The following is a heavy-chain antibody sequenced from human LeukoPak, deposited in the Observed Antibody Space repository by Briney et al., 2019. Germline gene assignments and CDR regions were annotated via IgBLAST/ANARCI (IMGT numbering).Heavy chain of an antibody. CDR3: AREGRYSGYDGSAGDY. V-gene: IGHV1-3*01. J-gene: IGHJ4*02. CDR2: INAGNGNT. Sequence: GASAKVSCKASGYTFTSYAKHWVRQAPGQRLEWMGWINAGNGNTKYSQKFQGRVTITRDTSASTAYMELSSLRSEDTAVYYCAREGRYSGYDGSAGDYWGQGTLVTVSS. CDR1: GYTFTSYA. D-gene: IGHD5-12*01.